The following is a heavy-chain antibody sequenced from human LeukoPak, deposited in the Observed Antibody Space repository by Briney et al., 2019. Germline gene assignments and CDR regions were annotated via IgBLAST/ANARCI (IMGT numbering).Heavy chain of an antibody. CDR1: GFTFSSYS. J-gene: IGHJ6*02. D-gene: IGHD6-13*01. Sequence: GGSLRLSCAASGFTFSSYSMNWVRQAPGKGLEWVSSISSSSSYIYYADSVKGRFTISRDNAKNSLYLQMNSLRAEDTAVYYCARDLLAAVPNGGIDVWGQGTTVTVSS. CDR3: ARDLLAAVPNGGIDV. V-gene: IGHV3-21*01. CDR2: ISSSSSYI.